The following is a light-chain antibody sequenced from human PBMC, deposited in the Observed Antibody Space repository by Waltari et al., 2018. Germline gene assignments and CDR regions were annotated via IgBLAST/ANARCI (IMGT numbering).Light chain of an antibody. CDR2: STS. CDR3: ASWDDSLSGYV. J-gene: IGLJ1*01. V-gene: IGLV1-44*01. Sequence: QSVLTQPPSASGTPGQRVTISCSGSSSNIGGNSVNWYQQLPGTAPKLLVHSTSHRHSGVPDRFSGSKSGTSVSLTISGLQSEDEAEYYCASWDDSLSGYVFGTGTKVTVL. CDR1: SSNIGGNS.